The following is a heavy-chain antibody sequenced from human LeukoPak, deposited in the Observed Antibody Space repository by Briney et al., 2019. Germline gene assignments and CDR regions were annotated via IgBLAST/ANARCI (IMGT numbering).Heavy chain of an antibody. Sequence: GASVKVSCKASGYTFTSYYMHWVRQAPGQGLEWMGIINPSGGSTSYAQKFQGRVTMTRDTSTSTVYMELSSLRSGDTAVYYCARTYYYGSGSYSEYYFDYWGQGTLVTVSS. CDR3: ARTYYYGSGSYSEYYFDY. D-gene: IGHD3-10*01. CDR1: GYTFTSYY. CDR2: INPSGGST. V-gene: IGHV1-46*01. J-gene: IGHJ4*02.